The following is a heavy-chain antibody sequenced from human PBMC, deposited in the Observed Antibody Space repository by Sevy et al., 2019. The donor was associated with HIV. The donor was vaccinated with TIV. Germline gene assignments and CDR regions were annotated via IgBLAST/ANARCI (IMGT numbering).Heavy chain of an antibody. V-gene: IGHV1-2*02. J-gene: IGHJ4*02. D-gene: IGHD3-22*01. CDR2: INPNSGGT. Sequence: ASVKVSCKASGYTFTGYYLHWVRQAPGQGLEWMGWINPNSGGTNYEQKFQGRVTMTRDTSISTAYMELSRLRSDDTAVYYCASDHDSSGYYPFGYWGQGTLVTVSS. CDR3: ASDHDSSGYYPFGY. CDR1: GYTFTGYY.